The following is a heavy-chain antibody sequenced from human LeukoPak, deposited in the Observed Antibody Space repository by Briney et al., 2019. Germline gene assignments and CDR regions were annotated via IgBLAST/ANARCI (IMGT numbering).Heavy chain of an antibody. CDR1: GGSITSYY. D-gene: IGHD4-11*01. Sequence: PSETLSLTCTVSGGSITSYYWSWIRQPPGKGLEGIGYVSYSGGTNYNPSLKSRVTISGDTSKNQFSLKLISVTAADTAVYYCARDYSSFNWFDPWGQGTLVTVSS. CDR3: ARDYSSFNWFDP. CDR2: VSYSGGT. V-gene: IGHV4-59*01. J-gene: IGHJ5*02.